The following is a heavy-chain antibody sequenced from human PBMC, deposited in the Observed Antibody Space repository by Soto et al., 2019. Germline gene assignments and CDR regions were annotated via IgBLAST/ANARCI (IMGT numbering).Heavy chain of an antibody. CDR1: GDSVSSDSAA. J-gene: IGHJ6*02. V-gene: IGHV6-1*01. CDR3: VRSRVFIAVTSVTNYYYYYGMDV. D-gene: IGHD6-19*01. Sequence: SQTLSLTCAISGDSVSSDSAAWNWIRQSPSRGLEWLGRAYYRSKWYIEYAPSVNSRITINPDTSKNQLSLQLISVNPEDTAVYYCVRSRVFIAVTSVTNYYYYYGMDVWGQGNTVTVSS. CDR2: AYYRSKWYI.